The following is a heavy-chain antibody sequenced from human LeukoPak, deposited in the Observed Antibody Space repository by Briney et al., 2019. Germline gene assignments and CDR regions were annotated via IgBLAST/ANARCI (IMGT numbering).Heavy chain of an antibody. J-gene: IGHJ5*02. V-gene: IGHV4-30-4*01. D-gene: IGHD4-17*01. CDR2: IYYSGTT. CDR1: GGSISSGDYY. CDR3: AREGVTTPWFDP. Sequence: SQTLSLTCTVSGGSISSGDYYWSWIRQPPGKGLEWIGHIYYSGTTYYNPSLKSRVSISVDTSKNQFSLKLSSVTAADTAVYYCAREGVTTPWFDPWGQGTLVIVSS.